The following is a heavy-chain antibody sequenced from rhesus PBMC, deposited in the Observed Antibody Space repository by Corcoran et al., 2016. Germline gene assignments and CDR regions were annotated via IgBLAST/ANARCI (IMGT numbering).Heavy chain of an antibody. V-gene: IGHV4-147*01. CDR3: ARGSSYIDY. CDR1: GYSISSNY. Sequence: QVQLQESGPGLVKPSETLSLTCAVSGYSISSNYWSWIRQPPGKGLEWIGYIYGSSGSTYTNPSLTSRVTISTDTPKNQFSRKVSSVTAADTAIYYCARGSSYIDYWGQGVLVTVSS. CDR2: IYGSSGST. J-gene: IGHJ4*01. D-gene: IGHD4-29*01.